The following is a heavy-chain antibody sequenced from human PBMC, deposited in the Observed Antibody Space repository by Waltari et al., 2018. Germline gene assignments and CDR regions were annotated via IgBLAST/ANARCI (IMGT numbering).Heavy chain of an antibody. CDR1: GFSSSGFH. J-gene: IGHJ3*01. V-gene: IGHV3-21*01. Sequence: EVQLVESGGGLVKRGVSLRLSCAASGFSSSGFHFNWVGQAPGEGREGVSAISGYSRSLYYAASVKGRFTVSRDQAWTSLVLQLNSLRAADTAIYSCARGHSGSYQRIDAFDVWGQGTMVTVSS. CDR3: ARGHSGSYQRIDAFDV. D-gene: IGHD1-26*01. CDR2: ISGYSRSL.